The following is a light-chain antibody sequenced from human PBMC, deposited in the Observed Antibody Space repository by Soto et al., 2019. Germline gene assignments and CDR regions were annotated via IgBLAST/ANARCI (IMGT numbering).Light chain of an antibody. CDR3: QQYGSSPPQT. V-gene: IGKV3-20*01. CDR2: GAS. CDR1: QSVSSSY. Sequence: EIVLTQAPGTLSLSPGERATLSCRASQSVSSSYLAWYQQKPGQAPRLLIYGASSRATGIPDRFSGSGSGTYFTLTISRLEPADFAVYYCQQYGSSPPQTFGQGTKVEIK. J-gene: IGKJ1*01.